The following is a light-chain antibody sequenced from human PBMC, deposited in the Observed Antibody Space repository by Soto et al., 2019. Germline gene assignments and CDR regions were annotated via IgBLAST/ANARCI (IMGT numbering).Light chain of an antibody. CDR3: QQYGSSPET. J-gene: IGKJ1*01. Sequence: EIVLTQSPGTLSLPPGERATLSCRASQSVSSAYLAWYQQKPGQAPRLLIYDVSSRATGIPDRFSGSGSGTDFTLTVSRLEPEDFAVYYCQQYGSSPETFGQGTKVEIK. CDR2: DVS. V-gene: IGKV3-20*01. CDR1: QSVSSAY.